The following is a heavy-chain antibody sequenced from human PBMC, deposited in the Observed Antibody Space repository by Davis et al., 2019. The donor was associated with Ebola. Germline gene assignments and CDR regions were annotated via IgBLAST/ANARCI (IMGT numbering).Heavy chain of an antibody. D-gene: IGHD7-27*01. Sequence: GGSLRPSCAASGSTFSIYAMSWVRQAPGKGLEWVSGISGSGGSTDYADSVKGRFTISRDNSKNTLYLQMNSLRAEDTAVYYCARETGMDVWGKGTTVTVSS. V-gene: IGHV3-23*01. CDR1: GSTFSIYA. CDR3: ARETGMDV. J-gene: IGHJ6*04. CDR2: ISGSGGST.